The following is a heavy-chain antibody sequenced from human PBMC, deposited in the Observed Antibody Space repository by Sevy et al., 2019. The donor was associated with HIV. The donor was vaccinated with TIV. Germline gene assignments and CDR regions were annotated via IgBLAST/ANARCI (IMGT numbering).Heavy chain of an antibody. CDR1: GFTFSNAW. D-gene: IGHD1-1*01. J-gene: IGHJ4*02. Sequence: GGSLRLSCVGSGFTFSNAWMNWVRKAPGKGLEWVGRIKSKVDGGTTEYAAFVKGRFTISRDDSKHTVYLQVNSLKSEDTAVYYGSTGGYFLDYWGQGTLVTVSS. V-gene: IGHV3-15*07. CDR3: STGGYFLDY. CDR2: IKSKVDGGTT.